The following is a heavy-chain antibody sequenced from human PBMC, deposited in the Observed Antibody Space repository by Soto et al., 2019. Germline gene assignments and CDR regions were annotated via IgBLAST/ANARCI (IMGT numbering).Heavy chain of an antibody. Sequence: TLSLTCTVSGGSMSSYYWSWIRQPLGKGLEWIGYISYSGSTKYNPSLKSRVTISVDMSKNQFSLKLSSVTAADTAVYYCARDTPCSGGSCYSGYWGQGTLVTVSS. J-gene: IGHJ4*02. CDR1: GGSMSSYY. CDR3: ARDTPCSGGSCYSGY. CDR2: ISYSGST. V-gene: IGHV4-59*01. D-gene: IGHD2-15*01.